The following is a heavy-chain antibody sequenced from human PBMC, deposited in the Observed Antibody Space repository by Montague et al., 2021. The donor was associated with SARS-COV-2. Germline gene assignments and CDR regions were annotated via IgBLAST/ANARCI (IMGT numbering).Heavy chain of an antibody. CDR2: IYKDGTT. J-gene: IGHJ4*02. Sequence: SLRLSCAASTFTVSSNYVSWVRQAPGKGLEWVSVIYKDGTTYYADSVKGRFTISRHNSKNTLFLQMNSLTAEDTATYYCARTKDDYYDSSGPLDYWGQGTLVTVSS. CDR3: ARTKDDYYDSSGPLDY. D-gene: IGHD3-22*01. CDR1: TFTVSSNY. V-gene: IGHV3-53*04.